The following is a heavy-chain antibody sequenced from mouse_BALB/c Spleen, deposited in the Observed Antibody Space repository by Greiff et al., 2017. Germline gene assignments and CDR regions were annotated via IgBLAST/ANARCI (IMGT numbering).Heavy chain of an antibody. J-gene: IGHJ2*01. Sequence: EVQLMESGGGLVQPGGSLRLSCATSGFTFTAYYMSWVRQPPGKALEWLGFIRNKANGYTTEYSASVKGRFTISRDNSQSILYLQMNTLRAEDSATYYCARDKGHYGDYDYWGQGTTLTVSS. D-gene: IGHD2-13*01. CDR1: GFTFTAYY. CDR2: IRNKANGYTT. V-gene: IGHV7-3*02. CDR3: ARDKGHYGDYDY.